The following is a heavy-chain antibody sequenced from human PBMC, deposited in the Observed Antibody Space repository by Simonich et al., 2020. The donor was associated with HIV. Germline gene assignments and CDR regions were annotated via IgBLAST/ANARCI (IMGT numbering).Heavy chain of an antibody. CDR1: GGSFSGYY. V-gene: IGHV4-34*01. D-gene: IGHD3-22*01. CDR2: INNSGIT. J-gene: IGHJ4*02. CDR3: ARSPYYYDISGDLDY. Sequence: QVQLQQWGAGLLKPSETLSLTCAVYGGSFSGYYWSWIRQPPGKGLEWIAKINNSGITTYNPALKSRVTISVDTSKNQFSLKLSSVTAADPAVYYCARSPYYYDISGDLDYWGQGTLVTVSS.